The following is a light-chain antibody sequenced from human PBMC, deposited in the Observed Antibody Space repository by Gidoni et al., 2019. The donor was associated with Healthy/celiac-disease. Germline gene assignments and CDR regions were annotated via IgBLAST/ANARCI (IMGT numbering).Light chain of an antibody. CDR3: MQALQTRIT. CDR1: QSLLHSNGYNY. CDR2: LGS. J-gene: IGKJ4*01. V-gene: IGKV2-28*01. Sequence: DIVMTQSPLYLPVTPGEPASISCRSSQSLLHSNGYNYLDWYLQKPGQSPQLLIYLGSNRASGVPDRFSGSGSGTDFTLKISRVEAEDVGVYYCMQALQTRITFGGGTKVEIK.